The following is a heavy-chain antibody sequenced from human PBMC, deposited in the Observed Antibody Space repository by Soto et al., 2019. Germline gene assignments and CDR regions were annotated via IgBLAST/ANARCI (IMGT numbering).Heavy chain of an antibody. J-gene: IGHJ3*02. CDR2: LYYGRIA. Sequence: SSETLSLTCSVSGGSISISNFYWGWVRQSPGRGLEWIGSLYYGRIAYYNPSLKSRVSISGDTSKNQFSLKLSSVTAADTAVYYCARTTYCSSTSCSLWGAFDIWGQGTMVTVSS. V-gene: IGHV4-39*01. CDR3: ARTTYCSSTSCSLWGAFDI. D-gene: IGHD2-2*01. CDR1: GGSISISNFY.